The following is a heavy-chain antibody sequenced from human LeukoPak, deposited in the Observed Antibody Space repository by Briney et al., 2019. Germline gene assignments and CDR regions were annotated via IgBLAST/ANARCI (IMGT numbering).Heavy chain of an antibody. Sequence: SETLSLTCTVSGGSISSSSYYWGWIRQPPGKGLEWIGSIYYSGSTYYNPSLKSRVTLSVDTSKNQFSLKLSSVTAADTAVYYCARDHGSFSSGWRPAPPHYIQHWGQGTLVTVSS. D-gene: IGHD6-19*01. CDR1: GGSISSSSYY. V-gene: IGHV4-39*07. CDR2: IYYSGST. CDR3: ARDHGSFSSGWRPAPPHYIQH. J-gene: IGHJ1*01.